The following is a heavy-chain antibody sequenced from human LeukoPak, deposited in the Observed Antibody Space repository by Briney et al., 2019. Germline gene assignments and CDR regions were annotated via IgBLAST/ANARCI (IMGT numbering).Heavy chain of an antibody. J-gene: IGHJ2*01. CDR2: IGGGGVTT. CDR1: GFTFSSYS. D-gene: IGHD1-26*01. CDR3: AREEGGSGLWYYDL. Sequence: PGGSLRLSCAASGFTFSSYSMHWARQAPGKGPEFVSVIGGGGVTTFYADSVKDRFTISRDNSKNTLYLEMGSLRAEDMAVYYCAREEGGSGLWYYDLWGRGTLVTVSS. V-gene: IGHV3-64*02.